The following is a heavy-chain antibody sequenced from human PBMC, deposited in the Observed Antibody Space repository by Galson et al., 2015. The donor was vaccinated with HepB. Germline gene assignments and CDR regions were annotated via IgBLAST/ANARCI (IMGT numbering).Heavy chain of an antibody. D-gene: IGHD3-10*01. CDR3: ARGGYGSGWGNDI. CDR2: IYYSGST. CDR1: GGSISSSSYY. Sequence: TLSLTCTVSGGSISSSSYYWGWIRQPPGKGLEWIGSIYYSGSTYYNPSLKSRVTISVDTSKNQFSLRLSSVTAADTAVYYCARGGYGSGWGNDIWGQGTMVTVSS. J-gene: IGHJ3*02. V-gene: IGHV4-39*07.